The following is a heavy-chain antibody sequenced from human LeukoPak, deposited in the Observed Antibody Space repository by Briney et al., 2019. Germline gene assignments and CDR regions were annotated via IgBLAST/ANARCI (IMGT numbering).Heavy chain of an antibody. Sequence: ASVKVSCKASGYTFTSYAMNRVRQAPGQGLEWMGWINTNTGNPTYAQGFTGRFVFSLDTSVSTAYLQISSLKAEDTAVYYCARDLWFGEFYQYNWFDPWGQGTLVTVSS. J-gene: IGHJ5*02. CDR2: INTNTGNP. V-gene: IGHV7-4-1*02. D-gene: IGHD3-10*01. CDR3: ARDLWFGEFYQYNWFDP. CDR1: GYTFTSYA.